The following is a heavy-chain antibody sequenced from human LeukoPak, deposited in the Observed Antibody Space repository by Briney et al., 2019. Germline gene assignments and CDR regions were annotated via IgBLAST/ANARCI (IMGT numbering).Heavy chain of an antibody. D-gene: IGHD3-10*01. CDR3: ARGLLRNKPKSSYYGSGSYPYYFDY. Sequence: ASVKVSCKASGYTFTSYAMHWVRQAPGQRLEWMGWINAGNGNTKYSQKFQGRVTITRDTSASTAYMELSSLRSEDTAVYYCARGLLRNKPKSSYYGSGSYPYYFDYWGQGTLVTVSP. J-gene: IGHJ4*02. V-gene: IGHV1-3*01. CDR2: INAGNGNT. CDR1: GYTFTSYA.